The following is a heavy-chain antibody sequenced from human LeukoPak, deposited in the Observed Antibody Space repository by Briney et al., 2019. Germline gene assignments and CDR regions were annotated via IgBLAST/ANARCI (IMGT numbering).Heavy chain of an antibody. CDR3: VKRYGSDTYYEY. J-gene: IGHJ4*02. Sequence: GGSLRLSCAASGFPFSMYGMGWIRQAAGKGLEWVSAISGSGGNTYYADSVKGRFTISRDNSKNKLYLQMNSLRVEDTAVYYCVKRYGSDTYYEYWGQGTLVTVSS. CDR2: ISGSGGNT. D-gene: IGHD3-10*01. V-gene: IGHV3-23*01. CDR1: GFPFSMYG.